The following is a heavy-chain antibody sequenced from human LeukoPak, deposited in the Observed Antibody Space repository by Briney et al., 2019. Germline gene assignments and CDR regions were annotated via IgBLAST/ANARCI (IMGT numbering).Heavy chain of an antibody. J-gene: IGHJ4*02. D-gene: IGHD3-16*01. CDR1: GFTFSSYD. V-gene: IGHV3-23*01. Sequence: PGGSLRLSCAASGFTFSSYDMSWGRQAPGKGLEWVSAIRGSGDSTYHADSVKARFHISRDNSKNTLYLQMHSLRAEDAAMYYCAKDGEAWGSYYDHWGQGTLVTVSS. CDR3: AKDGEAWGSYYDH. CDR2: IRGSGDST.